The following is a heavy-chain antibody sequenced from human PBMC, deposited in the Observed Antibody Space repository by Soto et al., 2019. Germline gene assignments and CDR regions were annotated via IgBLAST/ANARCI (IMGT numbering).Heavy chain of an antibody. CDR2: MNPNSGNT. CDR3: ARGHISSTKNWLDP. V-gene: IGHV1-8*01. J-gene: IGHJ5*02. D-gene: IGHD6-6*01. CDR1: GYTFTSYH. Sequence: QVQLVQSGAEVKKPGASVKVSCKGSGYTFTSYHINWVRQATGQGLEWMGWMNPNSGNTGYAQTLQGRVTMTWDTSISTAYMELSSLRFEGTAMYYCARGHISSTKNWLDPWGQGTLVTVSS.